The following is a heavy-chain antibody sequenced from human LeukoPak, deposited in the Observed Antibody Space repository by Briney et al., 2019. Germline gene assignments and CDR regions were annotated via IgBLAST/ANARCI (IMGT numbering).Heavy chain of an antibody. CDR2: IYNSGSA. CDR1: GVSISSYY. CDR3: ARGGNYWPQWWFDP. V-gene: IGHV4-59*01. D-gene: IGHD1-26*01. J-gene: IGHJ5*02. Sequence: PSETLSLTCTVSGVSISSYYWSWIRQTPGKGLEWIGYIYNSGSANYNPSLKSRVTMSVDTSKNQFSLKLTSVTVADTAVYYCARGGNYWPQWWFDPWGRGTLVSVSS.